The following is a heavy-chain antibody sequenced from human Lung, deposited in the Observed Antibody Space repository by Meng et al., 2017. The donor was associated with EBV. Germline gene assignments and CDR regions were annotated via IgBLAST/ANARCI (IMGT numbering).Heavy chain of an antibody. Sequence: QVRWRGAGPGLGKPSGTQSPTLAVPCGSISSSNWGSWVRQPPGKGLEWIGEINHSGSTNYNPSLKSRITISVDKSKNQFSLKLSSVTAADTAVYYCARIRRELNFDYWGQGTLVTVFS. V-gene: IGHV4-4*02. J-gene: IGHJ4*02. D-gene: IGHD2/OR15-2a*01. CDR2: INHSGST. CDR1: CGSISSSNW. CDR3: ARIRRELNFDY.